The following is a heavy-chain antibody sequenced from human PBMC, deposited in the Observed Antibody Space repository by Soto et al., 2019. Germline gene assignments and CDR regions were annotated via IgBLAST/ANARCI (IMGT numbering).Heavy chain of an antibody. J-gene: IGHJ3*02. CDR2: IVVGSGNT. V-gene: IGHV1-58*01. Sequence: SVKGSFRASGFTFTSSAVHWVRQARGQRLEWIGCIVVGSGNTNCAQKFQERVTITRDMSTRTAYMELSSLRSEDTAVYYCAAGISQDAFDIWGQGTMVTVSS. CDR1: GFTFTSSA. D-gene: IGHD2-15*01. CDR3: AAGISQDAFDI.